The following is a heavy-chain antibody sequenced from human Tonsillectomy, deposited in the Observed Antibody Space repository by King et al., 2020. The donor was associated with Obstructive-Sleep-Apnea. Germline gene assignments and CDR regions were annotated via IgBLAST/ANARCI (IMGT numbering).Heavy chain of an antibody. D-gene: IGHD6-19*01. CDR1: GFTYYSYA. Sequence: VQLVESGGGLEQPGGSLRLSCSSSGFTYYSYAMSWVRQAPGKGLELVSAIGGSGGATYYADSVRGRFTIPRDNSKNTLHLQMNSLRADDTAVYYCAKRCSSGWYDYWGQGTLVTVSS. J-gene: IGHJ4*02. V-gene: IGHV3-23*04. CDR2: IGGSGGAT. CDR3: AKRCSSGWYDY.